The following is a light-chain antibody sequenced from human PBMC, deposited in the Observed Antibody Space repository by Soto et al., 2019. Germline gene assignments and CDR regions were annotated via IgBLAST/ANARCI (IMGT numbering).Light chain of an antibody. J-gene: IGKJ1*01. CDR2: AAS. Sequence: DIPMTQSPSSLSASVGDRVTITCRASQSISSYLNWYQQKPGKAPKLLIYAASSLQSGVPSRFSGSGSGTDFTLTISSLQPEDFATYYCQRWTFGQGTKVEIK. V-gene: IGKV1-39*01. CDR3: QRWT. CDR1: QSISSY.